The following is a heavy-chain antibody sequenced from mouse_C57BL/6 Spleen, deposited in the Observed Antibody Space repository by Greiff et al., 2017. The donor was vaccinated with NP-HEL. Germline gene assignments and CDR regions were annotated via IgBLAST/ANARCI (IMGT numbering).Heavy chain of an antibody. D-gene: IGHD1-1*01. J-gene: IGHJ2*01. Sequence: VQLQESGAELVKPGASVKISCKASGYAFSSYWMNWVKQRPGKGLEWIGQIYPGDGDTNYNGKFKGKATLTADKSSSTAYMQLSSLTSEDSAVYFCASLITTVVATTNYWGQGTTLTVSS. CDR2: IYPGDGDT. V-gene: IGHV1-80*01. CDR1: GYAFSSYW. CDR3: ASLITTVVATTNY.